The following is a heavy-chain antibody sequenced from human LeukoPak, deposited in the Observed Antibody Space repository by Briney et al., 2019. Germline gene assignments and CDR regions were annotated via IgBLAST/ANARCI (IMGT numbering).Heavy chain of an antibody. J-gene: IGHJ3*02. CDR1: GGSFSDYY. D-gene: IGHD3-22*01. CDR3: ARGRRNYYDSSGYYRAFDI. Sequence: MASETLSLTCSVYGGSFSDYYWSWIHQPPGKGLEWIGEINHSGSTNYNPSLKSRVTISVDTSKNQFSLKLSSVTAADTAVYYCARGRRNYYDSSGYYRAFDIWGQGTMVTVSS. V-gene: IGHV4-34*01. CDR2: INHSGST.